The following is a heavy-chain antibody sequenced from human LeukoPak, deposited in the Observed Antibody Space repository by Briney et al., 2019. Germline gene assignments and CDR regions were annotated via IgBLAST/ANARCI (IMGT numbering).Heavy chain of an antibody. CDR1: GFTFISYW. V-gene: IGHV3-7*05. J-gene: IGHJ4*02. CDR2: IKQDGSEK. Sequence: GGSLRLSCAASGFTFISYWMSWVRQAPGKGLEWVANIKQDGSEKYYVDSVKGRFTISRDNAKNSLYLQMNSLRAEDTAVYYCARDRGLTATAGYYFEHWGQGTLVTVSS. CDR3: ARDRGLTATAGYYFEH. D-gene: IGHD6-13*01.